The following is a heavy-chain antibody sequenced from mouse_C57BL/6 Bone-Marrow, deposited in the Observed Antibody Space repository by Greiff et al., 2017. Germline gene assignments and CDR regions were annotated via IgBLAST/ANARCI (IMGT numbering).Heavy chain of an antibody. J-gene: IGHJ2*01. CDR1: GYTFTSYG. CDR3: ARDPITTVVSDY. CDR2: LYPRSGNT. Sequence: VKLVESGAELARPGASVKLSCKASGYTFTSYGISWVTQRTGQGLECIGELYPRSGNTYYNEKFKGKATLTADKSSSTAYMELRSLTSEDSAVYFCARDPITTVVSDYWGQGTTLTVSS. V-gene: IGHV1-81*01. D-gene: IGHD1-1*01.